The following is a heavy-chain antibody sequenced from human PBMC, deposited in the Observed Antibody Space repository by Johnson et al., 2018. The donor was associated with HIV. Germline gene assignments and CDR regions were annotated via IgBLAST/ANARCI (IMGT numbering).Heavy chain of an antibody. V-gene: IGHV3-30*02. Sequence: HVQLVDSGGGVVQPGGSLRLSCAASGFSFSTYGMHWVRQAPGKGLQWVSFIRYDGSNKYYADSVKGRFTISRDNSKTTLYLQMNSRRTEDTAVYYCAKKQAAAGTGGGAFDILGQGTMVTVSS. D-gene: IGHD6-13*01. CDR3: AKKQAAAGTGGGAFDI. CDR2: IRYDGSNK. CDR1: GFSFSTYG. J-gene: IGHJ3*02.